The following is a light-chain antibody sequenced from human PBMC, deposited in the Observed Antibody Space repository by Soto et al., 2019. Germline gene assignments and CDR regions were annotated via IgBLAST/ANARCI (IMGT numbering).Light chain of an antibody. CDR2: DVA. Sequence: QSVLTQPASVSGSPGQSITISCTGSSSDVGGFNFVSWYQQHPGKAPKLMIYDVASRPSGVSNRFSGSKSGNTASLTISGLQTEDESDYYCSSYTTTITRVFGTGTKVTVL. CDR3: SSYTTTITRV. V-gene: IGLV2-14*03. J-gene: IGLJ1*01. CDR1: SSDVGGFNF.